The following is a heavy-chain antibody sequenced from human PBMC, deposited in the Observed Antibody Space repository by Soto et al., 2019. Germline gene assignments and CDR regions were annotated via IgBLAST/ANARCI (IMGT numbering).Heavy chain of an antibody. CDR1: GFTFSSYA. CDR3: AKKRGYSSGWYYFDY. D-gene: IGHD6-19*01. CDR2: ISGSGGST. V-gene: IGHV3-23*01. J-gene: IGHJ4*02. Sequence: PGGSLRLSCAASGFTFSSYAMSWVRQAPGKGLEWVSAISGSGGSTYYADSVKGRFTISRDNSKNTLYLQMNSLRAEDTAVYYCAKKRGYSSGWYYFDYWGQGTLVTVPS.